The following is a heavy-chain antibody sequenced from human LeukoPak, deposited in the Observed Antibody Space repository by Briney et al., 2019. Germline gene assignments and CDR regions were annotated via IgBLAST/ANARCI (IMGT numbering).Heavy chain of an antibody. Sequence: GGSLRLSSEASGFTLSTFTMSWVRQAPGMGLEWVSVFGPNGINIYYSESVRGRFTISRDVSRNTLSLQMSSLRPEDSAIYYCARLTANHFDYWGQGTLVTVSS. CDR1: GFTLSTFT. V-gene: IGHV3-23*05. CDR2: FGPNGINI. J-gene: IGHJ4*02. CDR3: ARLTANHFDY. D-gene: IGHD2-21*02.